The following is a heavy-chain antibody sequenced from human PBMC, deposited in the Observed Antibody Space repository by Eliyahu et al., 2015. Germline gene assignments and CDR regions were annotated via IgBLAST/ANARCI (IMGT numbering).Heavy chain of an antibody. Sequence: QVQLQQWGAGLLKPSETLSLTCAVYGGSFSGYXXSXIRQPPGKGLEWIGEINHSGSTNYNPSLKSRVTISVDTSKNQFSLKLSSVTAADTAVYYCARTWIQLWFPSLGRSNNGYYFDYWGQGTLVTVSS. CDR3: ARTWIQLWFPSLGRSNNGYYFDY. D-gene: IGHD5-18*01. CDR2: INHSGST. V-gene: IGHV4-34*01. J-gene: IGHJ4*02. CDR1: GGSFSGYX.